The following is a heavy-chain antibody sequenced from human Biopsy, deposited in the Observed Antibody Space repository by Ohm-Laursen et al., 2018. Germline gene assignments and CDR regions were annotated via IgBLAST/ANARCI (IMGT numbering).Heavy chain of an antibody. CDR2: NIPILGTG. CDR3: ATKLTGYFHH. Sequence: SVKVSCKTPGGTFSNYGVNWVRQAPGQGLEWLGGNIPILGTGNYAQKFQDRVTVAADTSTSTATMEPRSLRSDDTAVYYCATKLTGYFHHWGQGTLVIVSS. J-gene: IGHJ1*01. CDR1: GGTFSNYG. D-gene: IGHD3-9*01. V-gene: IGHV1-69*06.